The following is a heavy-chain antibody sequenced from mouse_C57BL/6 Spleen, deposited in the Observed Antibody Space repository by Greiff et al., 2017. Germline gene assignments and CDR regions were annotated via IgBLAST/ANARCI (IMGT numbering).Heavy chain of an antibody. CDR3: ARNPDYSNYAWFAY. J-gene: IGHJ3*01. CDR2: IWSGGST. V-gene: IGHV2-2*01. D-gene: IGHD2-5*01. Sequence: QVQLKESGPGLVQPSQSLSITCPVSGFSLTSYGVHWVRQSPGKGLEWLGVIWSGGSTDYNAAFISRLSISKDNSKSQVFFKMNSLQADDTAIYYCARNPDYSNYAWFAYWGQGTLVTVSA. CDR1: GFSLTSYG.